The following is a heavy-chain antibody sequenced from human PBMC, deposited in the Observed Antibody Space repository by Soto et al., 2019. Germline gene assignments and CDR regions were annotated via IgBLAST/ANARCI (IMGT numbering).Heavy chain of an antibody. V-gene: IGHV3-74*01. J-gene: IGHJ4*02. D-gene: IGHD5-18*01. CDR1: GFTFSSYW. Sequence: EVQLVESGGGLVQPGGSLRLYCAASGFTFSSYWMHWVRQAPGKGLVWVSRINSDGSSTSYADSVKGRFTISRDNAKNTLYLQMNSLRAEDTAVYYCASDVGSSRVDTAIGCPVYWGQGTLVTVSS. CDR3: ASDVGSSRVDTAIGCPVY. CDR2: INSDGSST.